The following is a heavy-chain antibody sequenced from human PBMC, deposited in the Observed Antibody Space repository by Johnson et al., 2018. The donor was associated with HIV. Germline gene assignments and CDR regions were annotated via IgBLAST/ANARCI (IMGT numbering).Heavy chain of an antibody. Sequence: QVQLVESGGGVVRPGRSLRLSCAASGFTFSNYPMHWVRQAPGKGLEWVAVISYDGSNKYYADSVKGRFTISRDNSKNTLYLQMNSLRAEDTAVYYCARDGKVGATPRRAFDIWGQGTMVTVSS. D-gene: IGHD1-26*01. V-gene: IGHV3-30-3*01. CDR2: ISYDGSNK. J-gene: IGHJ3*02. CDR1: GFTFSNYP. CDR3: ARDGKVGATPRRAFDI.